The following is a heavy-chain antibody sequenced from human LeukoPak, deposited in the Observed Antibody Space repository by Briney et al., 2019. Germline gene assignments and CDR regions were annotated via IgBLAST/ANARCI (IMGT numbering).Heavy chain of an antibody. CDR2: TYYRSKWYN. D-gene: IGHD1-14*01. Sequence: SQTLSLTCAISGDSVSSSTASWNWIGQSPSRGLEWLGRTYYRSKWYNDYAVSVKSRITINPDTSKNQFSLQLNSVTPEDTAVYYCARYNNGMDVWGQGTTVTVSS. V-gene: IGHV6-1*01. J-gene: IGHJ6*02. CDR3: ARYNNGMDV. CDR1: GDSVSSSTAS.